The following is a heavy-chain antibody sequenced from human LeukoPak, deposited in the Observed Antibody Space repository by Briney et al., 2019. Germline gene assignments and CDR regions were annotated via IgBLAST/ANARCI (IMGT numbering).Heavy chain of an antibody. J-gene: IGHJ6*03. V-gene: IGHV1-69*05. CDR2: IIPIFGTA. CDR1: GGTFSSYA. CDR3: AGVDCSSTSCPGGGYYYMDV. D-gene: IGHD2-2*01. Sequence: SVKVSCKASGGTFSSYAISWVRQAPGQGLEWMGGIIPIFGTANYAQKFQGRVTITTDESTSTAYMELSSLRSEDAAVYYCAGVDCSSTSCPGGGYYYMDVWGKGTTVTVSS.